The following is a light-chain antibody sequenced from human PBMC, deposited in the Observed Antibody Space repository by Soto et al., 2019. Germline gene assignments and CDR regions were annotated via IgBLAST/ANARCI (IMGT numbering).Light chain of an antibody. V-gene: IGKV1-9*01. CDR2: TAS. CDR1: QDISTY. Sequence: IQLTQSPSSLSASVGDRVTITCRASQDISTYLAWYQQKPGKAPKLLIYTASTLQSGVPSRFSGSGSGTDFTLTISSLQPEDFATYYCQQLNSYPRFGQGTRLEIK. J-gene: IGKJ5*01. CDR3: QQLNSYPR.